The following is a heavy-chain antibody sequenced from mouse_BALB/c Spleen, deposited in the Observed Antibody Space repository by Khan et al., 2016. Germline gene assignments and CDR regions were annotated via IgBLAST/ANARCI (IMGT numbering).Heavy chain of an antibody. CDR3: AGLPFDY. CDR1: GYTFSSYW. CDR2: ILPGSGST. J-gene: IGHJ2*01. Sequence: QVQLQQSGAELMKPGASVKISCKATGYTFSSYWIEWVKQRPGHGLEWIGEILPGSGSTNYTEKFKGKATFTADTSSNTAYMQLSSLTSEDSVVFYGAGLPFDYWGQGTTLTVSS. V-gene: IGHV1-9*01.